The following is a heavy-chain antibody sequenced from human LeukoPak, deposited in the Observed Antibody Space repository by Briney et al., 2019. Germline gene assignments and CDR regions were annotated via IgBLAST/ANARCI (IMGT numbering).Heavy chain of an antibody. V-gene: IGHV4-30-2*01. J-gene: IGHJ3*02. CDR2: IYQTGGT. CDR1: GDSISGADHS. Sequence: SETLSLTCAVSGDSISGADHSWNWIRQPPGKGLEWIGYIYQTGGTYYNPSFKSRVTMSVDRSSNQFSLNLRSATAADTAVYYCASSGYYHDAFDIWGQGTMVTVSS. D-gene: IGHD3-22*01. CDR3: ASSGYYHDAFDI.